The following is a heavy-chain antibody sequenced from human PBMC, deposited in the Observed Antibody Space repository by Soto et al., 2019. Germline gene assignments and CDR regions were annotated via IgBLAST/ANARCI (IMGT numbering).Heavy chain of an antibody. Sequence: GGSLRLSCAASGFTFSSYSMNWVRQAPGKGLEWVSSISSSSSYIYYADSVKGRFTISRDNAKNSLYLQMNSLRAEDTAVYYCASLVTIFGVVIEFDYWGQGTLVTVSS. CDR2: ISSSSSYI. V-gene: IGHV3-21*01. D-gene: IGHD3-3*01. J-gene: IGHJ4*02. CDR3: ASLVTIFGVVIEFDY. CDR1: GFTFSSYS.